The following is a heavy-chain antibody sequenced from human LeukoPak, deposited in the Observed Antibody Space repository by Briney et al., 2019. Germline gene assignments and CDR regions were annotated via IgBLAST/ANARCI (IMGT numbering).Heavy chain of an antibody. CDR1: GGTFSSYA. J-gene: IGHJ4*02. D-gene: IGHD1-26*01. Sequence: WASVKVSCKASGGTFSSYAISWVRQAPGQGLEWMGGIIPIFGTANYAQKFQGRVTITADESTSTAYMELSSLRSEDTAVYYCARDGPVGATSYWGQGTLVTVSS. CDR2: IIPIFGTA. V-gene: IGHV1-69*13. CDR3: ARDGPVGATSY.